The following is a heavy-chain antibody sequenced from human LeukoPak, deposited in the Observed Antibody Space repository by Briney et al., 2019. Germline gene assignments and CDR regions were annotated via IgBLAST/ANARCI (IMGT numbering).Heavy chain of an antibody. CDR2: ISYDGSNK. J-gene: IGHJ6*02. Sequence: GRSLRLSCAASGFNFSSYGMHWVRQAPGKGLEWVAVISYDGSNKYYADSVKGRFTISRDNSKNTLYLQMNSLRAEDTAVYYCAKDLARGGSGSYYYYGMDVWGQGTTVTVSS. CDR1: GFNFSSYG. D-gene: IGHD2-15*01. V-gene: IGHV3-30*18. CDR3: AKDLARGGSGSYYYYGMDV.